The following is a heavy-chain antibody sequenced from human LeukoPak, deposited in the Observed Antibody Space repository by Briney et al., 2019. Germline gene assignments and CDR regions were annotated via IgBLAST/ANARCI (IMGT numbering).Heavy chain of an antibody. J-gene: IGHJ5*02. CDR3: ARSAIVVVPAANYWFDP. CDR1: GGSISSGGYS. CDR2: IYHSGST. D-gene: IGHD2-2*01. Sequence: SETLSLTCAVSGGSISSGGYSWSWIRQPPGKGLEWIGYIYHSGSTYYNPSLKSRVTISVDRSKNQFSLKLSSVTAADTAVYYCARSAIVVVPAANYWFDPWGQGTLVTVSS. V-gene: IGHV4-30-2*01.